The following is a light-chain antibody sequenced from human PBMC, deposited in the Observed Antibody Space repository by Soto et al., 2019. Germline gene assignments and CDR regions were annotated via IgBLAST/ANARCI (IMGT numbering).Light chain of an antibody. Sequence: QSVLTQPPSASGTPGQRVAISCSGSSSNIGSNTANWYQQLPGTAPKLLIYGNSNRPSGVPDRFSGSKSGTSASLAITGLQAEDEADYYCQSYDSSLSGYVFGTGTKLTVL. J-gene: IGLJ1*01. CDR1: SSNIGSNT. CDR3: QSYDSSLSGYV. CDR2: GNS. V-gene: IGLV1-40*01.